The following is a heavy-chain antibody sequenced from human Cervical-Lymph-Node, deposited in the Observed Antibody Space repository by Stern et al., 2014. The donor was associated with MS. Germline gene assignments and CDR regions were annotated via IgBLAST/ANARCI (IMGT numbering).Heavy chain of an antibody. J-gene: IGHJ4*02. CDR2: IDWDDKT. CDR1: GFSFITSGTR. D-gene: IGHD3-3*01. Sequence: ESGPALVKPTQTLTLTCSFSGFSFITSGTRVSWIRQPPGRALEWLARIDWDDKTFYKSIQLTRLSIYKDTSNNQVGITMTNVNPVDTATYYCARMMGSGYRHYFDYWGQGIPVTVSS. V-gene: IGHV2-70*04. CDR3: ARMMGSGYRHYFDY.